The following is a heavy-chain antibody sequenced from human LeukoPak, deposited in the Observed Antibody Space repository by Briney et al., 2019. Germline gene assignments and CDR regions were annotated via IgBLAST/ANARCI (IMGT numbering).Heavy chain of an antibody. CDR3: ARVSHPYSYSSGWPNWFDP. CDR1: GFTLHSYS. Sequence: GRSLRLSCAASGFTLHSYSMNWVRQAPGEGLEWVSFIYSSSSYIYYADSVKGRFTISRDNAKNSLYLQMNSLRAEDTAVYYCARVSHPYSYSSGWPNWFDPWGQGTLVTVSS. CDR2: IYSSSSYI. V-gene: IGHV3-21*01. D-gene: IGHD6-19*01. J-gene: IGHJ5*02.